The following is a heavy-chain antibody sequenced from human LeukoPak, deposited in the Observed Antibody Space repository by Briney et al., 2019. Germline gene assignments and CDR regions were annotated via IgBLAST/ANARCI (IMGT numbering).Heavy chain of an antibody. CDR3: ARDFLGSGYSYVGNWFDP. CDR2: INPNSGGT. J-gene: IGHJ5*02. CDR1: GYTFTDYY. D-gene: IGHD5-18*01. Sequence: ASVKVSCKASGYTFTDYYMHWVRQAPGQGLEWMGWINPNSGGTNYAQKFQGRVTMTRDTSISTAYMELSRLRSDDTAVYYCARDFLGSGYSYVGNWFDPWGQGTLVTVSS. V-gene: IGHV1-2*02.